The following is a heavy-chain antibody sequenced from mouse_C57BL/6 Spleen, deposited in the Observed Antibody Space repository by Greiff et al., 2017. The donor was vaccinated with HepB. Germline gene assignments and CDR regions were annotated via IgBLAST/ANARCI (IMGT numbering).Heavy chain of an antibody. CDR1: GFSLTSYG. J-gene: IGHJ1*03. CDR3: ARDYGRGYFDV. Sequence: VKLQESGPGLVQPSQSLSITCTVSGFSLTSYGVHWVRQSPGKGLEWLGVIWRGGSTDYNAAFISRLSISKDNSKSQVFFKMNSLQADDTAVYYCARDYGRGYFDVWGTGTTVTVSS. CDR2: IWRGGST. D-gene: IGHD1-1*01. V-gene: IGHV2-2*01.